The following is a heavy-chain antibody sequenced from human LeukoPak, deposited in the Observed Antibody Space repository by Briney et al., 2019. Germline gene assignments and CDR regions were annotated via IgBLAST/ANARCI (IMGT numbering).Heavy chain of an antibody. D-gene: IGHD2-15*01. J-gene: IGHJ6*03. CDR2: IYTSGST. CDR3: AREVARRYYYYYMDV. CDR1: GGSISSYY. V-gene: IGHV4-4*07. Sequence: SETLSLTCTVSGGSISSYYWSWIRQPAGKGLEWIGRIYTSGSTNYNPSLKSRVTLSVDTSKNQFSLKLSSVTAADTAVYYCAREVARRYYYYYMDVWGKGTTVTASS.